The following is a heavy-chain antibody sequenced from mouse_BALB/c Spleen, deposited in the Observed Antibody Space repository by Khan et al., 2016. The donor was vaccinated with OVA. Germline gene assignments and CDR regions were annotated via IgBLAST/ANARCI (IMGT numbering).Heavy chain of an antibody. CDR3: ARVDYGYGFAY. V-gene: IGHV7-3*02. D-gene: IGHD1-2*01. J-gene: IGHJ3*01. CDR2: IRKKASGYTT. CDR1: GFTFTDYY. Sequence: EVELVESGGGLVQPGGSLRLSCATSGFTFTDYYMNWVRQPPGKALEWLGFIRKKASGYTTEYSPSVKGRFTISRANSQRILYLHMNTLRAEDSATYDCARVDYGYGFAYWGQGTLVTGSA.